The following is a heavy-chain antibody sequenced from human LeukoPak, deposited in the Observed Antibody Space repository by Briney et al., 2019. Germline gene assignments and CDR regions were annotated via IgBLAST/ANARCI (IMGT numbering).Heavy chain of an antibody. CDR1: GGSFSGQY. V-gene: IGHV4-34*01. CDR2: INHSGSI. Sequence: PSETLSLSCAVYGGSFSGQYWGWIRQPPGKGLEWIGEINHSGSISYNASLKSRVTISLDTSKNQFTLNLRSVTAADTAVYYCAGGDYHGSESYANYWGQGTLVTVSS. CDR3: AGGDYHGSESYANY. D-gene: IGHD3-10*01. J-gene: IGHJ4*02.